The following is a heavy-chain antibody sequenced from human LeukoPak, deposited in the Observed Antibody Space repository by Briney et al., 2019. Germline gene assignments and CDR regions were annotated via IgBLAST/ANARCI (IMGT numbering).Heavy chain of an antibody. CDR1: GGSISSYY. CDR3: ARNSGGGSSWYSDY. Sequence: SETLSLTCTVSGGSISSYYWSWIRQPPGKGLEWIGYIYFSGSTNYNPSLKSRVTISVDTSKNQFSLKLSSVTAADTAVYYCARNSGGGSSWYSDYWGQGTLVTVSS. D-gene: IGHD6-13*01. CDR2: IYFSGST. V-gene: IGHV4-59*12. J-gene: IGHJ4*02.